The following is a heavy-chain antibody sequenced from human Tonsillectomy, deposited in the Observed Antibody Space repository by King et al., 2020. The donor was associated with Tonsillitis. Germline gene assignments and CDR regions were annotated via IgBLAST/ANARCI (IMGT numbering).Heavy chain of an antibody. Sequence: VQLVESGGGLIQPGGSLRLYCAASGFTVSSDSMTWVRQAPGKGLQWVSLLSTGGGTFYADSVKGRFTVSRDNSNNTLYLQMHSLRAEDTAVYYWARAWPFDYWGQGTLVTVSS. V-gene: IGHV3-53*01. CDR3: ARAWPFDY. J-gene: IGHJ4*02. CDR1: GFTVSSDS. CDR2: LSTGGGT.